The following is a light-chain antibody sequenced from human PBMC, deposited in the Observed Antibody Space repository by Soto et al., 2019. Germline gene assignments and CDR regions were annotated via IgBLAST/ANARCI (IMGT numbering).Light chain of an antibody. CDR3: QQYSSYPET. Sequence: DIRMTQSPSTLSASVGDRVTITCRASQSISSWLAWYQQKPGKAPNLLIYEASRLESAVPSRFSGSASGTDFTLTINSLQPDDFATYFCQQYSSYPETFGQGTKVEIK. V-gene: IGKV1-5*03. J-gene: IGKJ1*01. CDR1: QSISSW. CDR2: EAS.